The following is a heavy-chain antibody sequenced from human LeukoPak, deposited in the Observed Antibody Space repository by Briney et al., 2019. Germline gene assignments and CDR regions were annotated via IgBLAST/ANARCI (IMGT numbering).Heavy chain of an antibody. CDR1: GGTFSNSA. Sequence: ASVKVSCKASGGTFSNSAISWVRQAPGQGLEWMGRIIPIFGTVKYTQKFQGRVTITADKSTDTAYMELNSLRYEDTALYYCASAPVEEARMVASWGQGTLVTVSS. CDR2: IIPIFGTV. CDR3: ASAPVEEARMVAS. J-gene: IGHJ4*02. V-gene: IGHV1-69*06.